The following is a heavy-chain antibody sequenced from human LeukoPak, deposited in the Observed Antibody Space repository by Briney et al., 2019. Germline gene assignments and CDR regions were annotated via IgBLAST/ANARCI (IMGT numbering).Heavy chain of an antibody. J-gene: IGHJ5*02. CDR3: ARRRYYGSGSYYKTNWFDP. Sequence: SETLSLTCTVSGGSISSYYWSWIRQPAGKGLEWIGRIYTSGSTNYNPSLKSRVTISVDTSKNQFSLKLSSVTAADTAVYYCARRRYYGSGSYYKTNWFDPWGQGTLVTVSS. CDR1: GGSISSYY. V-gene: IGHV4-4*07. CDR2: IYTSGST. D-gene: IGHD3-10*01.